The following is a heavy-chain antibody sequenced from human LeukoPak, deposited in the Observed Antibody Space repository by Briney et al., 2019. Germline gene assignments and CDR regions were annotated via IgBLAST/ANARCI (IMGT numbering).Heavy chain of an antibody. CDR3: ARGRVTVTTSRSGYYYGMDV. J-gene: IGHJ6*02. CDR2: IYYSGST. Sequence: SQTLSLTCAVSGGSISSGGYYWSWIRQPPGKGLEWIGYIYYSGSTNYNPSLKSRVTISVDTSKNQFSLKLSSVTAADTAVYYCARGRVTVTTSRSGYYYGMDVWGQGTTVTVSS. V-gene: IGHV4-61*08. D-gene: IGHD4-4*01. CDR1: GGSISSGGYY.